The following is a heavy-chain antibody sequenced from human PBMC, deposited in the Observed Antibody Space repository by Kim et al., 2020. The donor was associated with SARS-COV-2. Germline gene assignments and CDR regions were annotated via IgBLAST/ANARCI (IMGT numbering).Heavy chain of an antibody. CDR2: ISSSSSYI. J-gene: IGHJ5*02. CDR1: GFTFSSYS. V-gene: IGHV3-21*01. D-gene: IGHD3-10*01. Sequence: GGSLRLSCAASGFTFSSYSMNWVRQAPGKGLEWVSSISSSSSYIYYADSVKGRFTISIDNAKNSLYLQMNSLRAEDTAVYYCARDFGYYGSGSYYPSGWFDPWGQGTLVTVSS. CDR3: ARDFGYYGSGSYYPSGWFDP.